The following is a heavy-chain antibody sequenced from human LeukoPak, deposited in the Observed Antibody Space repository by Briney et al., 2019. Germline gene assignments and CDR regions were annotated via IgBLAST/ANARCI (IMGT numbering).Heavy chain of an antibody. J-gene: IGHJ6*03. CDR2: MYTLGNT. V-gene: IGHV3-66*01. CDR1: GFPVSTNY. CDR3: AGYGGSYPYYMDV. D-gene: IGHD1-26*01. Sequence: GSLKLSFAASGFPVSTNYITWGRPGPGKGLGWVSVMYTLGNTNYADSVRGRFTISRDNSKNTLYLQMNSLRAEDTAVYYCAGYGGSYPYYMDVWGKGTTVTISS.